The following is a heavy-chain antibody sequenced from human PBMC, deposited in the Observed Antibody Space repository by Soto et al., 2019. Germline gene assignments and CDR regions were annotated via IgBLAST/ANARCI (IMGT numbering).Heavy chain of an antibody. CDR2: IKQDGSEN. Sequence: LRLSCAASSFTFSSYWLSWVRQAPGKGLEWVATIKQDGSENYYVDSVKGRFTISRDNAKNSLYLQMSSLRADDTAVYYCARDGPFISVAAPAFQYAMDVWGQGTTVTVSS. CDR3: ARDGPFISVAAPAFQYAMDV. V-gene: IGHV3-7*03. J-gene: IGHJ6*02. D-gene: IGHD6-19*01. CDR1: SFTFSSYW.